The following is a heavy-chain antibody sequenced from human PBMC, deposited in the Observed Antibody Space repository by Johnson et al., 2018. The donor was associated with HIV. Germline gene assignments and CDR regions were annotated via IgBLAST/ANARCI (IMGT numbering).Heavy chain of an antibody. V-gene: IGHV3-30*04. D-gene: IGHD3-22*01. CDR3: ARDRYYDSSGSHAFDI. CDR1: GFTFSSYA. CDR2: ISYDGSNK. Sequence: QVLLVESGGGVVQPGRYLRLSCAASGFTFSSYAMHWVRQAQGKGLEWVAVISYDGSNKYYADSVKGRFTISRDNSKNTLYLQMNSLRAEDTAVYYCARDRYYDSSGSHAFDIWGQGTMVTVSS. J-gene: IGHJ3*02.